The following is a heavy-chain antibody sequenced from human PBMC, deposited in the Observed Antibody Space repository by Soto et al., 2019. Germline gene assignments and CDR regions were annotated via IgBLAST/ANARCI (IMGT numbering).Heavy chain of an antibody. V-gene: IGHV3-23*04. J-gene: IGHJ4*02. Sequence: EVQLAESGGGLAQPGGSLRLSCASSGLTFSNYAMSWVRQAPGKGLDWVSTISGSGGSTYYADSVKGRFTISRDNSKNTLYVQMNSLRAEDTAVYYCAKSGFFGDDYWGQGTLVAVSS. CDR1: GLTFSNYA. D-gene: IGHD3-10*01. CDR2: ISGSGGST. CDR3: AKSGFFGDDY.